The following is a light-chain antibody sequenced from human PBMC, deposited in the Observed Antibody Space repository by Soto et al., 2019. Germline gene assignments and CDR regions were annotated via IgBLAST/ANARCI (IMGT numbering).Light chain of an antibody. V-gene: IGKV3-20*01. CDR1: QSISSTY. CDR2: AAS. CDR3: QHYGSSPRFT. Sequence: EIVLRQSPGTLSLSPGERATLSCRASQSISSTYLAWYQQKPGQPPRLLIYAASTRATGIPVRFSGSGSGTDFTLTISRLEPEDFVVYYCQHYGSSPRFTFGQGTKLEIK. J-gene: IGKJ2*01.